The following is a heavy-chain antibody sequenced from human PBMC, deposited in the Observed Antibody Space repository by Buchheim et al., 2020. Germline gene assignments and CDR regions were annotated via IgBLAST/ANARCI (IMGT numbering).Heavy chain of an antibody. J-gene: IGHJ5*02. Sequence: QVQLVESGGGVVQPGRSLRLSCAASGFTFSSYGMHWVRQAPGKGLEWVAVISYDGSNKYYADSVKGRFTISRDNSKNTLYLQMNSLRAEDTAVYYCARGVVGAPWGQGTL. CDR2: ISYDGSNK. CDR1: GFTFSSYG. V-gene: IGHV3-30*03. D-gene: IGHD1-26*01. CDR3: ARGVVGAP.